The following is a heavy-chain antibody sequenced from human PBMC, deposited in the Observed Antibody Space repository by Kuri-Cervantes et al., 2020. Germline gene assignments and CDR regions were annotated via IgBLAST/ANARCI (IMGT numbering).Heavy chain of an antibody. Sequence: GGSLRLSCAASGFTFSSYAMHWVRQAPGKGLEWVAVISYDGSNKYYADSVKGRFTISRDNSKNTLYLQMNSLRDEDTAVYYCARDNGGYDSSGFDYWGQGTLVTVSS. CDR2: ISYDGSNK. CDR3: ARDNGGYDSSGFDY. V-gene: IGHV3-30-3*01. D-gene: IGHD3-22*01. CDR1: GFTFSSYA. J-gene: IGHJ4*02.